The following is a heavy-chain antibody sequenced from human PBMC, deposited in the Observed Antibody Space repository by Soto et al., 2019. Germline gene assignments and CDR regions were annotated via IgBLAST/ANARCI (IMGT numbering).Heavy chain of an antibody. D-gene: IGHD1-7*01. J-gene: IGHJ6*02. V-gene: IGHV1-69*01. CDR2: IIPIFGTA. CDR1: GGTFSSYA. CDR3: ARDSTLITGTTYYYGMDV. Sequence: QVQLVQSGAEVKKPGSSVKVSCKASGGTFSSYAISWVRQAPGQGLEWMGGIIPIFGTANYAKKFQGGVTITADESTSTAYMELSSLRSEDTAVYYCARDSTLITGTTYYYGMDVWGQGTTVTVSS.